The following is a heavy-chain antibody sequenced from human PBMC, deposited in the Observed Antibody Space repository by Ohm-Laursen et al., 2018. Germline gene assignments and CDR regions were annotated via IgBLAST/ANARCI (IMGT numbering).Heavy chain of an antibody. D-gene: IGHD3-22*01. Sequence: SLRLSCSASGFTFSDYYMSWIRQAPGKGLEWVSYISSSGSTIYYAGSVKGRFTISRDNAKNSLYLQMNSLRAEDTAVYYCARARDSSGYYYAFDIWGQGTMVTVSS. CDR3: ARARDSSGYYYAFDI. CDR1: GFTFSDYY. CDR2: ISSSGSTI. J-gene: IGHJ3*02. V-gene: IGHV3-11*04.